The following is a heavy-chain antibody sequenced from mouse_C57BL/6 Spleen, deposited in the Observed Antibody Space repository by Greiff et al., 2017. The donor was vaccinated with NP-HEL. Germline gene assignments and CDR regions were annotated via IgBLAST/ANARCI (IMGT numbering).Heavy chain of an antibody. CDR2: INPNNGGT. Sequence: EVQLQQSGPELVKPGASVKISCKASGYTFTDYYMNWVKQSHGKSLEWIGDINPNNGGTSYNQKFKGKATLTVDKSSSTAYMELRSLTSEDSAVYYCASQPPLYYGSSYWYFDVWGTGTTVTVSS. J-gene: IGHJ1*03. V-gene: IGHV1-26*01. D-gene: IGHD1-1*01. CDR3: ASQPPLYYGSSYWYFDV. CDR1: GYTFTDYY.